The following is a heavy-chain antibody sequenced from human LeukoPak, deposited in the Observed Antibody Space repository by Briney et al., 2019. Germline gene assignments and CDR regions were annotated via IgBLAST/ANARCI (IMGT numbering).Heavy chain of an antibody. Sequence: ASVKVSCKASGGTFSSYAISWVRQATGQGLEWMGWMNPNSGNTGYAQKFQGRVTITRNTSISTAYMELSSLRSEDTAVYYCASGEAAAGISYWGQGTLVTVSS. D-gene: IGHD6-13*01. CDR2: MNPNSGNT. CDR3: ASGEAAAGISY. CDR1: GGTFSSYA. V-gene: IGHV1-8*03. J-gene: IGHJ4*02.